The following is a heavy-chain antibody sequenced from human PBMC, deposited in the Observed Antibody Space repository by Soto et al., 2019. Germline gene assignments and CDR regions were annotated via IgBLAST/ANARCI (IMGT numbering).Heavy chain of an antibody. CDR1: GFSLTTQGVH. Sequence: QITLKESGPTLVKPTQTLTLTCTFSGFSLTTQGVHVGWIRQPPGKALEWLALIYWDANEVYRPSLKNRLTITKDTSKSQVVLTLATVDPVDTATYYCVYRDFGDYFFQFWGQGILVTVSS. D-gene: IGHD4-17*01. CDR3: VYRDFGDYFFQF. CDR2: IYWDANE. J-gene: IGHJ4*02. V-gene: IGHV2-5*02.